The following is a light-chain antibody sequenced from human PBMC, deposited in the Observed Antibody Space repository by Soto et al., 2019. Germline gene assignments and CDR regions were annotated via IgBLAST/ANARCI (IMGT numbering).Light chain of an antibody. CDR2: GAS. CDR1: QTIGTW. CDR3: QQYNGDPRT. Sequence: DIQMTQSPSTLSASVGDRITITCRASQTIGTWLAWYQQKPGIAPKLLIYGASNLQSGIPSRFSGSGSGTEFSLTISSLQPDDFATYYCQQYNGDPRTFGQGTKVEVK. V-gene: IGKV1-5*03. J-gene: IGKJ1*01.